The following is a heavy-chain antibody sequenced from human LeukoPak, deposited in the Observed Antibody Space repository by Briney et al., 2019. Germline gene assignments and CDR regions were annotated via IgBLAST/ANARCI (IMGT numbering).Heavy chain of an antibody. CDR2: MSYDGNNK. J-gene: IGHJ4*02. V-gene: IGHV3-30-3*01. CDR1: GFPFSSYA. Sequence: GGSLRLSCXASGFPFSSYAMHWVRQAPGKGLEWVAVMSYDGNNKYYADSVKGRFTISRDNSKNTLYLEMNSLRTEDTSVYHCARAFYFDRSGLLPLGYWGQGTLVTVSS. D-gene: IGHD3-22*01. CDR3: ARAFYFDRSGLLPLGY.